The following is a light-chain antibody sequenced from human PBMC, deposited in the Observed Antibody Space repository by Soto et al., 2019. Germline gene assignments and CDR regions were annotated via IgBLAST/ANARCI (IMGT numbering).Light chain of an antibody. Sequence: IKFNQTLSSLSASVGDTVTIACRASQGISSYLAWYQQKPGKTPQLLIYAASTLQSGVPSRFSGSGSGTDFTLTISSLQPEDFATYCCQQLFDSPITFGQGTRLE. CDR2: AAS. J-gene: IGKJ5*01. CDR1: QGISSY. V-gene: IGKV1-9*01. CDR3: QQLFDSPIT.